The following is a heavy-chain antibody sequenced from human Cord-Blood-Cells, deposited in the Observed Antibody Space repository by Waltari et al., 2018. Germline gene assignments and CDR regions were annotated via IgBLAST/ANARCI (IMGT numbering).Heavy chain of an antibody. V-gene: IGHV1-2*04. D-gene: IGHD1-26*01. J-gene: IGHJ6*02. CDR3: ARAVGATTSYYYYGMDV. CDR2: INPNRGGT. Sequence: QVQMVQSGAAVKNPGASVKVSCKASVYTLTGSYMHWLLQAPGQGLEWMGWINPNRGGTNYAQKFQGWVTMTRDTSISTAYMELSRLRSDDTAVYYCARAVGATTSYYYYGMDVWGQGTTVTVSS. CDR1: VYTLTGSY.